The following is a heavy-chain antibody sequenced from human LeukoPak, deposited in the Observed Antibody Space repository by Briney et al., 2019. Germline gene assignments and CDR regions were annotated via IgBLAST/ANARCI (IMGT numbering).Heavy chain of an antibody. J-gene: IGHJ4*01. CDR3: ATPLPLDY. Sequence: GGSLRLSCAASGFTFSTYWMHWVRQAPGKGLEWVSYISSRDTTIYYADSVKGRFTISRDNAKNSLYLQMNSLRTEDTAVYYCATPLPLDYWGQGTLVTVSS. V-gene: IGHV3-48*04. CDR1: GFTFSTYW. CDR2: ISSRDTTI.